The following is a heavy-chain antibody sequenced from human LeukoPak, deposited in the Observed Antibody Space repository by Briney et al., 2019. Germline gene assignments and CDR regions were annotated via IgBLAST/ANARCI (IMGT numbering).Heavy chain of an antibody. J-gene: IGHJ5*02. D-gene: IGHD3-10*01. Sequence: GGSLRLSCAASGFIFSSYVMQWVRQAPGKGLEWVAVISYDGSNKYYADSVKGRFTISRDNSKNTLYLQMNSLRAEDTAVYYCAKGTRITMVRVNWFDPWGQGTLVTVSS. V-gene: IGHV3-30*18. CDR1: GFIFSSYV. CDR2: ISYDGSNK. CDR3: AKGTRITMVRVNWFDP.